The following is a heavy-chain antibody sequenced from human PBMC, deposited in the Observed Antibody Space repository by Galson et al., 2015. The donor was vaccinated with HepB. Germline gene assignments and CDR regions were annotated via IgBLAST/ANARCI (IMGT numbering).Heavy chain of an antibody. CDR2: IDSTTSYI. CDR3: ARDRIPDIAMSRYENWFDP. V-gene: IGHV3-21*01. J-gene: IGHJ5*02. D-gene: IGHD5-18*01. Sequence: SLRLSCAASGFTFSSYSMNWVRQAPGKGLEWVSSIDSTTSYIYQADSVRGRFTISRDNAKDSLYSQMNNLRAEDTAIYYCARDRIPDIAMSRYENWFDPWGQGTLVTVSS. CDR1: GFTFSSYS.